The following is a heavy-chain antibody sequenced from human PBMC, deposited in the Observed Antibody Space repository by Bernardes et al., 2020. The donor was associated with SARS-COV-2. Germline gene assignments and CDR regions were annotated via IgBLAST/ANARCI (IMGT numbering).Heavy chain of an antibody. Sequence: GGSLRLSCAASGFTFSSYSMNWVRQAPGKGLEWVSSISSSSSYIYYADSVKGRFTISRDNAKNSLYLQMNSLRAEDTAVYYCARDGSSWYLEYYYYYYMDVWGKGTTVTVSS. CDR3: ARDGSSWYLEYYYYYYMDV. V-gene: IGHV3-21*01. CDR1: GFTFSSYS. J-gene: IGHJ6*03. CDR2: ISSSSSYI. D-gene: IGHD6-13*01.